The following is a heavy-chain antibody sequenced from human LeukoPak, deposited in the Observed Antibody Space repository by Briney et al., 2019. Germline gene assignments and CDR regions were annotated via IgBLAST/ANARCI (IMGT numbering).Heavy chain of an antibody. J-gene: IGHJ4*02. CDR3: ARGGDYGDLRYFYY. D-gene: IGHD4-17*01. Sequence: SETLSPTCIVAGGSITHYYWSWIRQPPRKGREWIGYIFYLVSTNYNPSLKSRVTFSVDTSKNQFSMRLNCVTAAGTAVYYCARGGDYGDLRYFYYWGQGTLVTVSS. CDR1: GGSITHYY. CDR2: IFYLVST. V-gene: IGHV4-59*01.